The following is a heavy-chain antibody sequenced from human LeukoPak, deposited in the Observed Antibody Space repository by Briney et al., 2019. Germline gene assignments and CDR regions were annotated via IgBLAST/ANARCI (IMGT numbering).Heavy chain of an antibody. V-gene: IGHV4-4*07. Sequence: SETLSLTCSVSGGSISNYYWSWIRQPAGKGLEWIGRIYASGSTNHNPFLKSRVTMSVDTSKNQFSLKLSSVTAAGTAMYYCARGRPYSASYYDSDYWGQGTLVTVSS. CDR1: GGSISNYY. CDR3: ARGRPYSASYYDSDY. D-gene: IGHD1-26*01. J-gene: IGHJ4*02. CDR2: IYASGST.